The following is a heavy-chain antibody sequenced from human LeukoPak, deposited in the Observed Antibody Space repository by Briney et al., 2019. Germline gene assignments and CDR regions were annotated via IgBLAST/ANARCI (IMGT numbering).Heavy chain of an antibody. CDR3: VKSDRPDYADFGLGS. Sequence: GGSLRLSCSASGXTFSTHAMYWVRQAPGKGLESVSGISSNGGSTNYADSVKGRFTISRDNSKNTLYLQMSSLRAEDTAVYYCVKSDRPDYADFGLGSWGQGTLVTVSS. CDR2: ISSNGGST. CDR1: GXTFSTHA. V-gene: IGHV3-64D*06. J-gene: IGHJ5*02. D-gene: IGHD4-17*01.